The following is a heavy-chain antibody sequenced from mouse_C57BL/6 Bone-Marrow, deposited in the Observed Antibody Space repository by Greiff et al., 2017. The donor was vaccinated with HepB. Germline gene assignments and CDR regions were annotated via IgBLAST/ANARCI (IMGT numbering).Heavy chain of an antibody. V-gene: IGHV1-22*01. D-gene: IGHD1-1*01. CDR1: GYTFTDYN. Sequence: EVKLMESGPELVKPGASVKMSCKASGYTFTDYNMHWVKQSHGKSLEWIGYINPNNGGTSYNQKFKGKATLTVNKSSSTAYMELRSLTSEDSAVYYCAKGGLLTYFDYWGQGTTLTVSS. J-gene: IGHJ2*01. CDR3: AKGGLLTYFDY. CDR2: INPNNGGT.